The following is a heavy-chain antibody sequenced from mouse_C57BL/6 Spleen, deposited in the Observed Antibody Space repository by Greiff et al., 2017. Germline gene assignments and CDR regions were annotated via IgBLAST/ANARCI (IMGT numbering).Heavy chain of an antibody. CDR1: GYSITSGNY. V-gene: IGHV3-6*01. CDR2: ISYDGSN. D-gene: IGHD2-3*01. J-gene: IGHJ2*01. CDR3: AREREPVQYDYFDY. Sequence: EVQLQESGPGLVKPSQSLSLTCSVTGYSITSGNYWNWIRQFPGNKLEWMGYISYDGSNNYNPSLKNRISITRDTSKNQFFLKLNCVTTEDTATYYCAREREPVQYDYFDYWGQGTTLTVSS.